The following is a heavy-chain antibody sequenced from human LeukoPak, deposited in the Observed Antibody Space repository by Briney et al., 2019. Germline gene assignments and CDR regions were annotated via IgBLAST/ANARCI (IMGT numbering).Heavy chain of an antibody. CDR3: AKGKYYYDSSGYYWFDY. CDR1: GFTVSSNY. J-gene: IGHJ4*02. D-gene: IGHD3-22*01. CDR2: ISGSGGST. Sequence: GGSLRLSCAASGFTVSSNYMSWVRQAPGKGLEWVSAISGSGGSTYYADSVKGRFTISRDNSKNTLYLQMNSLRAEDTAVYYCAKGKYYYDSSGYYWFDYWGQGTLVTVSS. V-gene: IGHV3-23*01.